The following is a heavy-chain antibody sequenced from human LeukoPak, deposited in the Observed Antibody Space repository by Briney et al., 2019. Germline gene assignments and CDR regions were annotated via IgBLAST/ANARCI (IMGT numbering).Heavy chain of an antibody. J-gene: IGHJ5*02. D-gene: IGHD6-13*01. Sequence: GGSLRLSCAASGFTFEDYGMSWVRQAPGKGLEWVSGINWNGGSTGYADSVKGRFTISRDNAKNSLYLQMNSLRAEDTALYYCARAPYSSSWGDGFDPWGQGTLVTVSS. V-gene: IGHV3-20*04. CDR2: INWNGGST. CDR1: GFTFEDYG. CDR3: ARAPYSSSWGDGFDP.